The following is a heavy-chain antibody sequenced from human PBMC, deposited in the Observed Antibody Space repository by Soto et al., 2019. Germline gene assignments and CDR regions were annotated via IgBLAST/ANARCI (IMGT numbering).Heavy chain of an antibody. CDR2: IYYSGST. CDR1: GGSIGSGGYY. D-gene: IGHD6-19*01. Sequence: SETLSLTCTVSGGSIGSGGYYWSWIRQHPGKGLEWIGYIYYSGSTYYNPSLKSRVTISVDTSKNQFSLKLSSVTAADTAVYYCARDFTDSSGPTLGMGVWGQGTTVT. J-gene: IGHJ6*02. V-gene: IGHV4-31*03. CDR3: ARDFTDSSGPTLGMGV.